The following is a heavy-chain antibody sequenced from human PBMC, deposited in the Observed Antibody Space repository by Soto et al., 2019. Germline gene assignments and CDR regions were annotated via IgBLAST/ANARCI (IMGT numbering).Heavy chain of an antibody. Sequence: EVQLVESGGGLVQPGGSLRLSCAASGFTLSSYSMNWVRQAPGKGLEWVSYISSSSSTIYYADSVKGRFTLSRDNAKNSLWMQMTSLRDEDTAVYYCARGGAYKIDYWGQGTLVTVSS. V-gene: IGHV3-48*02. CDR2: ISSSSSTI. J-gene: IGHJ4*02. CDR3: ARGGAYKIDY. CDR1: GFTLSSYS. D-gene: IGHD1-20*01.